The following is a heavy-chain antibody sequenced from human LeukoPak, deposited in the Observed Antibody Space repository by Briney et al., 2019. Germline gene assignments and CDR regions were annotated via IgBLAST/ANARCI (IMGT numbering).Heavy chain of an antibody. CDR2: ISGSGGST. CDR1: GFTFSSYA. D-gene: IGHD2-2*02. CDR3: AKDLYQLLYTRSFDY. Sequence: PGGSLRLSCAASGFTFSSYAMSWVRQAPGKGLEWVSAISGSGGSTYYADSVKGRFTISRDNSKNTLYLQMNSLRAEDTAVYYCAKDLYQLLYTRSFDYWGQGTLVTVSS. J-gene: IGHJ4*02. V-gene: IGHV3-23*01.